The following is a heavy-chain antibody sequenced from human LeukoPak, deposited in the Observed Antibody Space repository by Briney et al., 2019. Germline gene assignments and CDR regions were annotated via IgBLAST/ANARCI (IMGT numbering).Heavy chain of an antibody. V-gene: IGHV4-59*01. CDR3: ARNYGDYTWPYYYYMDV. CDR2: IYYSGST. CDR1: GGSISSYY. D-gene: IGHD4-17*01. J-gene: IGHJ6*03. Sequence: KTSETLSLTCTVSGGSISSYYWGWIRQPPGKGLEWIGYIYYSGSTNYNPSLRSRVTISVDTSKNQFSLKLSSVTAADTAVYYCARNYGDYTWPYYYYMDVWGKGTTVTISS.